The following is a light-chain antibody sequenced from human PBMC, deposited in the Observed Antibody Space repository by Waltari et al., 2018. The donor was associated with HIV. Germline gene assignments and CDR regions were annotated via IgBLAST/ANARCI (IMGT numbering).Light chain of an antibody. J-gene: IGKJ4*01. Sequence: IQLTQYPSFLSASVGDRVRITCRATQGVGSYLAWYQKKPGKAPNLLIYAVSVLQSGVPSRFSGSGSGTEFTLTISGLQPEDLATYYCQQLKTYPVTFGGGTKVDSK. V-gene: IGKV1-9*01. CDR1: QGVGSY. CDR3: QQLKTYPVT. CDR2: AVS.